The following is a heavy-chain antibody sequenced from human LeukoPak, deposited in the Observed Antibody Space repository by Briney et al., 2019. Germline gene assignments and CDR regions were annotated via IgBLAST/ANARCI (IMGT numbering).Heavy chain of an antibody. D-gene: IGHD1-26*01. Sequence: GESLKISCKGSGYRFNNYWIDWVRQMPGKGLEWMGIIYPGDSDTRYSPSFQGQVTISADKSISTAYLQWSSLKASDTAMYYCARLLPQRGSYFFDYWGQGTLVTVSS. J-gene: IGHJ4*02. CDR2: IYPGDSDT. CDR1: GYRFNNYW. CDR3: ARLLPQRGSYFFDY. V-gene: IGHV5-51*01.